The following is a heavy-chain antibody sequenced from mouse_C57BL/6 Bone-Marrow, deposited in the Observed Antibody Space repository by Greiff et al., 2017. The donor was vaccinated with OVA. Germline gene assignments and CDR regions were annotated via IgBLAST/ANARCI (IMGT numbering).Heavy chain of an antibody. V-gene: IGHV4-1*01. CDR1: GIDFSRYW. D-gene: IGHD2-4*01. J-gene: IGHJ1*03. Sequence: EVQGVESGGGLVQPGGSLKLSCAASGIDFSRYWMSWVRRAPGKGLEWIGEINPDSSTINYAPSLKDKFIISRDNAKNTLYLQMSKVRSEDTALYYCASKGGYDYDLSYWYFDVWGTGTTVTVSS. CDR3: ASKGGYDYDLSYWYFDV. CDR2: INPDSSTI.